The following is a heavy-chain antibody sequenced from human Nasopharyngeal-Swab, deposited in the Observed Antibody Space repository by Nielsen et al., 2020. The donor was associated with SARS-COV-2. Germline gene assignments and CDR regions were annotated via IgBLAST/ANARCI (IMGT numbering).Heavy chain of an antibody. CDR2: IYYSGST. CDR3: ARGFDP. J-gene: IGHJ5*02. V-gene: IGHV4-59*01. Sequence: PDSLSLTCTVAGGSISSYYWSWIRQPPGKGLEWIGYIYYSGSTNYNPSLKSRVTISVATSKTRFSLKLSSVTAADTAVYYCARGFDPSGRGTLGTVSS. CDR1: GGSISSYY.